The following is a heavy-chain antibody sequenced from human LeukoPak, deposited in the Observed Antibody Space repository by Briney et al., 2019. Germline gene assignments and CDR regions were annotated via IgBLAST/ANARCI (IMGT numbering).Heavy chain of an antibody. CDR1: GFTFDDYG. V-gene: IGHV3-20*04. Sequence: PGGSLRLSCAASGFTFDDYGMSWVRQAPGKGLEWVSGINWNGGSTGYADSVKGRFTISRDNAKNSLYLQMNSLRAEDTALYYCAREWGYYDYVWGSYRSSYFDYWGQGTLVTVSS. J-gene: IGHJ4*02. D-gene: IGHD3-16*02. CDR2: INWNGGST. CDR3: AREWGYYDYVWGSYRSSYFDY.